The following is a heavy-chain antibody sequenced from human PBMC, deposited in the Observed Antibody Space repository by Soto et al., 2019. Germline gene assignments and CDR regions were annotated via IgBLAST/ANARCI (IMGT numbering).Heavy chain of an antibody. CDR2: INPNSGGT. D-gene: IGHD3-3*01. Sequence: GASVKVSCKASGYTFTGYYMHWVRQAPGQGLEWMGWINPNSGGTNYAQKFQGRVTMTRDTSISTAYMELSRLRSDDTAVYYCARGAYYDFWSGYSNVYYYYGMDVWGQGTTVTVYS. V-gene: IGHV1-2*02. CDR1: GYTFTGYY. CDR3: ARGAYYDFWSGYSNVYYYYGMDV. J-gene: IGHJ6*02.